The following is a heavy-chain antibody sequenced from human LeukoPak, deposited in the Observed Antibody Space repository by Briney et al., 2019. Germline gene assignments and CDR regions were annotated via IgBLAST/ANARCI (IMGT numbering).Heavy chain of an antibody. D-gene: IGHD3-16*01. CDR2: ISGSGGTT. CDR3: AKGRSGGGYYYFYMDV. J-gene: IGHJ6*03. CDR1: GFTFRSYA. Sequence: GGSLRLSCAASGFTFRSYAMGWVRQAPGKGLEWVSDISGSGGTTHYADSVKGRFTISRDSSKNTLYVQMNSLRAEDTAVYYCAKGRSGGGYYYFYMDVWGKGTTVTVSS. V-gene: IGHV3-23*01.